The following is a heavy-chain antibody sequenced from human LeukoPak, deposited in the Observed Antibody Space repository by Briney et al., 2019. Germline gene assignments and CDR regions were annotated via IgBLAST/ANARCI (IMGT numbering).Heavy chain of an antibody. CDR1: GFTFSSYS. D-gene: IGHD3-16*02. CDR3: ARDWRLGELSPYYFDY. CDR2: IGSSSSYI. J-gene: IGHJ4*02. V-gene: IGHV3-21*01. Sequence: GSLRLSCAASGFTFSSYSMNWVRQAPGKGLEWVSSIGSSSSYIYYADSVKGRFTISRDNAKNSLYLQMNSLRAEDTAVYYCARDWRLGELSPYYFDYWGQGTLVTVSS.